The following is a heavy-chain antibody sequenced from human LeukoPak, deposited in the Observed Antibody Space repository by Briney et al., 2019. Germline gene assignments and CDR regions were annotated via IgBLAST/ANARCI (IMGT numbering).Heavy chain of an antibody. CDR2: IGGCGGST. D-gene: IGHD3-10*01. Sequence: GGSLRLSCAASGFTFSSYAMSWVRQAPGKGLECVSAIGGCGGSTYYADSVKGRFTISRDNSKNTLYLQMNSLKAEDTAVHYCAKDYQAHYYGSGSYYAHFDYWGQGTLVTVSS. CDR3: AKDYQAHYYGSGSYYAHFDY. CDR1: GFTFSSYA. J-gene: IGHJ4*02. V-gene: IGHV3-23*01.